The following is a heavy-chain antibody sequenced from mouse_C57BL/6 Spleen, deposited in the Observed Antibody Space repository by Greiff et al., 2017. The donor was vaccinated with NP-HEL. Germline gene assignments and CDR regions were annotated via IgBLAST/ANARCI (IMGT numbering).Heavy chain of an antibody. D-gene: IGHD1-1*01. V-gene: IGHV6-6*01. Sequence: EVKLMESGGGLVQPGGSMKLSCAASGFTFSDAWMDWVRQSPEKGLEWVAEIRNKANNHATYYAESVKGRFTISRDDSKSSVYLQMNSLRAEDTGIYYCTTPHYYGSSYPFAYWGQGTLVTVSA. J-gene: IGHJ3*01. CDR3: TTPHYYGSSYPFAY. CDR2: IRNKANNHAT. CDR1: GFTFSDAW.